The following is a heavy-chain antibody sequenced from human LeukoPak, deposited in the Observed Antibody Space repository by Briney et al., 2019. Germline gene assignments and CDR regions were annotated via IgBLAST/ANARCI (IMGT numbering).Heavy chain of an antibody. V-gene: IGHV6-1*01. CDR1: GDSVSSNSAA. CDR3: ARQLRIAVAGGNWFDP. J-gene: IGHJ5*02. Sequence: SQTLSLTCAISGDSVSSNSAAWNWIRQSLSRGLEWLGRTYYRSKWYNDYAVSVKSRITINPDTSKNQFSLQLNSVTPEDTAVYYCARQLRIAVAGGNWFDPWGQGTLVTVSS. D-gene: IGHD6-19*01. CDR2: TYYRSKWYN.